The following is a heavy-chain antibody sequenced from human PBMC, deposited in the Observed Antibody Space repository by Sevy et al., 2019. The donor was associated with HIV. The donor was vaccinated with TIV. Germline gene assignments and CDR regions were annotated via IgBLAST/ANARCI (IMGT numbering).Heavy chain of an antibody. CDR2: ITSSSHIT. D-gene: IGHD1-1*01. J-gene: IGHJ4*02. CDR1: GFSFNSYS. CDR3: VRGTGIRNLYYFDH. V-gene: IGHV3-48*01. Sequence: GGSLRLSCEVPGFSFNSYSFNWVRQAPGKGLEWISYITSSSHITYYAESVQGRLTISRDNVKKSLYLQMNSLRVEDTAIYYCVRGTGIRNLYYFDHWGQGTLVTVSS.